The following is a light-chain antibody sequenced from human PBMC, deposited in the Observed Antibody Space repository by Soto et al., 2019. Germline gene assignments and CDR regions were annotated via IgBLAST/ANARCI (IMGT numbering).Light chain of an antibody. CDR1: QSVGSY. CDR3: QQYGSSPWT. CDR2: DAS. V-gene: IGKV3-11*01. Sequence: EVVLTQSPATLSLSPGERATLSCRASQSVGSYLAWYQQIPGQAPRLLIYDASNRATGIPARFSGSGSGTEFTLTISSPQSEDFAVYYCQQYGSSPWTFGQGTKVDIK. J-gene: IGKJ1*01.